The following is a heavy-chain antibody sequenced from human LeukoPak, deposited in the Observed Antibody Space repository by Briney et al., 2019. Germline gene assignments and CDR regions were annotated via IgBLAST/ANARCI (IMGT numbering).Heavy chain of an antibody. CDR2: IRYDGSNK. D-gene: IGHD6-6*01. CDR3: ARGYVAARPDLDY. J-gene: IGHJ4*02. Sequence: GGSLRLSCAASGFTFSSYGMHWVCQAPGKGLDWVAFIRYDGSNKYYADSVKGRFTISRDNAKNSLYLQMHSLKAEDTAFYYCARGYVAARPDLDYWGQGTLVTVSS. V-gene: IGHV3-30*02. CDR1: GFTFSSYG.